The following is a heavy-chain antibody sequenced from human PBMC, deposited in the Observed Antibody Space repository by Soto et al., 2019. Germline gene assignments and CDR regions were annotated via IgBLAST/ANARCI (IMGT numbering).Heavy chain of an antibody. Sequence: ASVKVSCKASGYTFTSYGISWVRQAPGQGLEWMGWISAYNGNTNYAQKLQGRVTMTTDTSTSTAYMDPVDTATYYCAHTLDSSGSDYWGQGTLVTVSS. CDR3: SSGSDY. V-gene: IGHV1-18*01. D-gene: IGHD3-22*01. CDR2: ISAYNGNT. CDR1: GYTFTSYG. J-gene: IGHJ4*02.